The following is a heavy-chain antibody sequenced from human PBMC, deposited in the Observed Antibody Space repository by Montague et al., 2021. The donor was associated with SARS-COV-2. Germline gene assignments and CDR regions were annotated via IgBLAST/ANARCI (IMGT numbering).Heavy chain of an antibody. D-gene: IGHD2-15*01. CDR2: IHYGGGT. CDR1: GGSMARSPDY. J-gene: IGHJ4*02. V-gene: IGHV4-39*01. CDR3: AKFGYCRGGACFRGGFEF. Sequence: SETLSLTCTVSGGSMARSPDYWARLRQPPGGGLEWIATIHYGGGTYYNLSLQSRVDISVDTPQNQLSLTLASVTAADTAAYYCAKFGYCRGGACFRGGFEFWGQGILVPVSS.